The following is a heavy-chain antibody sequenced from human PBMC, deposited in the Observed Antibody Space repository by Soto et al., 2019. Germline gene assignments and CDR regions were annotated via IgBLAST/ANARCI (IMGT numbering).Heavy chain of an antibody. V-gene: IGHV3-64D*06. D-gene: IGHD3-9*01. CDR3: VKVSMFYDILTGYYSTNFFDP. CDR1: GFTFSEYS. J-gene: IGHJ5*02. Sequence: GSLRLSCSASGFTFSEYSMHWVRQAPGKGLQYVSTISSDGDITYYADSVKGRFTISRDNSKNTLYLQMNSLRPEDTAVYYCVKVSMFYDILTGYYSTNFFDPWGQGTLVTVSS. CDR2: ISSDGDIT.